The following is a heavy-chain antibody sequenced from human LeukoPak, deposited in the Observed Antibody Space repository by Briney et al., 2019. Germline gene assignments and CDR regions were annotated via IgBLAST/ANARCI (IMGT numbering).Heavy chain of an antibody. CDR1: GGTFSSYA. V-gene: IGHV1-69*05. J-gene: IGHJ4*02. CDR2: IIPIFGTA. Sequence: TSVKVSCKASGGTFSSYAISWVRQAPGQGLEWMGGIIPIFGTANYAQKFQGRVTITTDKSTSTAYMELSSLRSEDTAVYYCARDRGSSGWYISFDYWGQGTLVTVSS. D-gene: IGHD6-19*01. CDR3: ARDRGSSGWYISFDY.